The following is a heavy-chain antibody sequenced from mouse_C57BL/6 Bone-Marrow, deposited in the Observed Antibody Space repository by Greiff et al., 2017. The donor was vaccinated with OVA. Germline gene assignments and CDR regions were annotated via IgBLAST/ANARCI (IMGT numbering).Heavy chain of an antibody. V-gene: IGHV1-18*01. Sequence: EVQLQQSGPELVKPGASVKISCKASGYTFTDYNMDWVKQSHGQSLEWIGYINPNNGSTIYNEKFKGKATLTVDTSSSTAYMELRSLTSEDTAVYYCAEPFVSSGTYYGGCWGRGNALTVSA. CDR2: INPNNGST. CDR1: GYTFTDYN. D-gene: IGHD1-1*01. J-gene: IGHJ2*01. CDR3: AEPFVSSGTYYGGC.